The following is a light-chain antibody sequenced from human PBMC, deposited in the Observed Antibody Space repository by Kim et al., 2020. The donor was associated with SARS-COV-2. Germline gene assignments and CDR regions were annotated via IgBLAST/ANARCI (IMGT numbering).Light chain of an antibody. V-gene: IGKV3-15*01. CDR3: HQYSDWPPGDT. J-gene: IGKJ2*01. Sequence: EIVMTQSPGTLSVSPGERAILSCRASESVSSNLAWYQQRSGQAPRLLIYDAPTRATGVPARFSGSGSGTEFTLTISNLQSEDFAVYFCHQYSDWPPGDTFGQGTKLEI. CDR2: DAP. CDR1: ESVSSN.